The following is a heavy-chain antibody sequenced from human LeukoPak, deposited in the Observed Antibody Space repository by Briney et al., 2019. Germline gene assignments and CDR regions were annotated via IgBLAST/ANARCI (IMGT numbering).Heavy chain of an antibody. V-gene: IGHV1-18*04. Sequence: ASVKVSCKASGYTFTGYYMHWVRQAPGQGLEWMGRISGYSGNTKYAENVQGRVTMTTDTSTTTAYLELRSLTSDDTAVYYCARGGEVAASGAGVRWFDPWGQGTLVTVSS. CDR3: ARGGEVAASGAGVRWFDP. CDR2: ISGYSGNT. CDR1: GYTFTGYY. J-gene: IGHJ5*02. D-gene: IGHD6-6*01.